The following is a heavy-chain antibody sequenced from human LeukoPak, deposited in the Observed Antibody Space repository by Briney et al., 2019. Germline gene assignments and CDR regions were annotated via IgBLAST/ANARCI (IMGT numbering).Heavy chain of an antibody. CDR2: ISAYNGNT. J-gene: IGHJ4*02. V-gene: IGHV1-18*01. D-gene: IGHD3-10*01. CDR1: GYTFTSYG. CDR3: AREGYYGSGSAYYFDY. Sequence: ASVKVSCKASGYTFTSYGISWVRQAPGQGLEWMGWISAYNGNTNYAQKLQARVTMTTDTSTSTAYMELRSLRSDDTAVYYCAREGYYGSGSAYYFDYWGQGTLVTVSS.